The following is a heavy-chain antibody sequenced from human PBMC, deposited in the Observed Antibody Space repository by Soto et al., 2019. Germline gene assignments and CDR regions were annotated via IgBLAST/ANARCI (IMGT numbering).Heavy chain of an antibody. J-gene: IGHJ6*03. Sequence: LSLTCAASGFTFSSYGMHWVRQAPCKGLEWVAVISYDGSNKYYADSVKGRFTISRDNSKNTLYLQMNSLRAEDTAVYYCAKEGPPYSSGWYYYYYYMDVWGKGTTVTVSS. D-gene: IGHD6-19*01. CDR1: GFTFSSYG. CDR2: ISYDGSNK. CDR3: AKEGPPYSSGWYYYYYYMDV. V-gene: IGHV3-30*18.